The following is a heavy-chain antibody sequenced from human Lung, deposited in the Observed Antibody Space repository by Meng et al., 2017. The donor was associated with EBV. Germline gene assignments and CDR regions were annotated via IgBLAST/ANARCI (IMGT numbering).Heavy chain of an antibody. Sequence: QVRLVQSGAEGKKPGASVKVSCKASGYTFTSYGLSWVRQAPGQGLEWMERIIRILGIANYAQKSQGRVTITADKSTSAAYMELSSLRSEDTAVYYCAASSSSWYQNWFDPWGQGTLVTVSS. CDR3: AASSSSWYQNWFDP. CDR2: IIRILGIA. CDR1: GYTFTSYG. V-gene: IGHV1-69*04. D-gene: IGHD6-13*01. J-gene: IGHJ5*02.